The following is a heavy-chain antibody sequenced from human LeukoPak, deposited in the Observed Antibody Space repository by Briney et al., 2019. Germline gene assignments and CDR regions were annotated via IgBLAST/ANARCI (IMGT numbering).Heavy chain of an antibody. CDR2: IYYSGST. CDR1: GGSISSYY. CDR3: ARGYYDSSGYWLSYFDY. Sequence: PSETLSLTCTVSGGSISSYYWSWIRQPPRKGLDWVGYIYYSGSTNYNPSLKSRVTISVDTSKNQFSLKLGSVTAADTAVYYCARGYYDSSGYWLSYFDYWGQGTLVTVSS. V-gene: IGHV4-59*01. D-gene: IGHD3-22*01. J-gene: IGHJ4*02.